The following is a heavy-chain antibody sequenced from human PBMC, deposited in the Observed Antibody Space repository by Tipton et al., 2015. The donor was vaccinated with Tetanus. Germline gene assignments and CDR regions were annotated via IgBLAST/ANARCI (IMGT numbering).Heavy chain of an antibody. CDR1: GGSISSGGYY. CDR3: ARGSRYYFDY. Sequence: TLSLTCTVSGGSISSGGYYWSWIRQHPGKGLEWIGYIQYTGSTYNNPSLKSRVSISVDTSKNQFSLKLSSVTAADTAVYYCARGSRYYFDYWGQGTLVTVSS. CDR2: IQYTGST. V-gene: IGHV4-31*03. J-gene: IGHJ4*02.